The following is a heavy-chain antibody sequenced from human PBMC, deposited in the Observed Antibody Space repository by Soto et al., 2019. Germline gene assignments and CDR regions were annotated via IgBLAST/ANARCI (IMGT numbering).Heavy chain of an antibody. J-gene: IGHJ4*02. D-gene: IGHD2-8*01. V-gene: IGHV1-46*01. CDR3: ARAGRLMVYALEY. Sequence: QVQLVQSGAEVKKPGASVKVSCKASGYTFTSHYMHWVRQAPGQGLEWMGIINPNGDNTDYAQKFKGSTTMTTDTSTSTVYMEPSNLRSEDTAVYYCARAGRLMVYALEYWGQGTLLTVSS. CDR1: GYTFTSHY. CDR2: INPNGDNT.